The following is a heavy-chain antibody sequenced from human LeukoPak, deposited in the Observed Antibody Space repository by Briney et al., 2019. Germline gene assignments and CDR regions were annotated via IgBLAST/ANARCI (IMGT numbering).Heavy chain of an antibody. Sequence: PSETLSLTCAVYGGSFSGYYWSWIRQPPGKGLEWIGETNHSGSTNYNPSLKSRVTISVDTSKNQFSLKLSSVTAADTAVYYCARSYYDSSGYYAQIHDAFDIWGQGTMVTVSS. CDR1: GGSFSGYY. CDR2: TNHSGST. D-gene: IGHD3-22*01. V-gene: IGHV4-34*01. CDR3: ARSYYDSSGYYAQIHDAFDI. J-gene: IGHJ3*02.